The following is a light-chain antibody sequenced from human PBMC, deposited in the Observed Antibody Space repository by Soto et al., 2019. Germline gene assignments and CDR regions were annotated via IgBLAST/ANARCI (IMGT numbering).Light chain of an antibody. CDR3: QYLYSHPLS. Sequence: IQLTQSPSSLSASVGDRVTITCRASRGISSYLAWYQQKPGKAPKLLIYLASTLQSGVPSRFSGSGSGTDFSLTISSLQPEDVATYYCQYLYSHPLSFGGGTKVEIK. J-gene: IGKJ4*01. CDR1: RGISSY. V-gene: IGKV1-9*01. CDR2: LAS.